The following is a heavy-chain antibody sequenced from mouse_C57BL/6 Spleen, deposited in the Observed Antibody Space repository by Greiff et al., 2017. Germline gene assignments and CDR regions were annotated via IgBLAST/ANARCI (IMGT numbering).Heavy chain of an antibody. J-gene: IGHJ2*01. CDR3: ARHEGYYFDD. V-gene: IGHV5-12*01. CDR2: ISNGGGST. CDR1: GFTFSDYY. Sequence: DVMLVESGGGLVQPGGSLKLSCAASGFTFSDYYMYWVRQTPEKRLEWVAYISNGGGSTYYPDTVKGRFTISRDNAKNTLYLQMSRLKSEDTAMYYCARHEGYYFDDWGPGTTLTVSS.